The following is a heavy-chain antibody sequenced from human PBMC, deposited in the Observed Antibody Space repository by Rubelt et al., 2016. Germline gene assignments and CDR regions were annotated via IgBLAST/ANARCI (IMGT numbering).Heavy chain of an antibody. V-gene: IGHV3-23*01. CDR3: AKDSPAGLLRFLEWSPRKNWFDP. CDR2: ISGSRGST. J-gene: IGHJ5*02. Sequence: GKGPEWVSVISGSRGSTYYADSVKGRFTISRDNSKDTLYLQMNSLRVEDTAVYYCAKDSPAGLLRFLEWSPRKNWFDPWGQGTLVTVSS. D-gene: IGHD3-3*01.